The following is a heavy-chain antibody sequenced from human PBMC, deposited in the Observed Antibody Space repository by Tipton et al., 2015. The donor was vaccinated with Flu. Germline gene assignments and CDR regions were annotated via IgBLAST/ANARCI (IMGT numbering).Heavy chain of an antibody. D-gene: IGHD6-6*01. J-gene: IGHJ2*01. CDR1: GGSISSYY. CDR2: IYYSGST. V-gene: IGHV4-59*01. Sequence: TLSLTCTVSGGSISSYYWSWIRQPPGKGLEWIGYIYYSGSTNYNPSLKSRVTISVDTSKNQFSLKLSSVTAADTAVYYCARALFRLESSPSTWHYWYFDLWGRGTLVTVSS. CDR3: ARALFRLESSPSTWHYWYFDL.